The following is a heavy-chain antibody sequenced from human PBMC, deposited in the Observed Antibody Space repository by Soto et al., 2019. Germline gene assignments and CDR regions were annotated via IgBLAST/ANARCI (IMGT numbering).Heavy chain of an antibody. D-gene: IGHD3-3*01. Sequence: LSLTCTVSGGSISSYYWTWIRQPPGKGLEWIGYIYYSGSTNYNPSLKSRVTISVDTSKNQFSLKLSSVTAADTAVYYCARHVYDFWSGYRTYYFDYWGQGTLVTVSS. V-gene: IGHV4-59*08. CDR3: ARHVYDFWSGYRTYYFDY. CDR1: GGSISSYY. J-gene: IGHJ4*02. CDR2: IYYSGST.